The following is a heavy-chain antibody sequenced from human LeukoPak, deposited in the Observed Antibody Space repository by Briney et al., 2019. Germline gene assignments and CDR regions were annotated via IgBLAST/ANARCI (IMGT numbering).Heavy chain of an antibody. V-gene: IGHV3-30-3*01. J-gene: IGHJ4*02. CDR3: ARDRYSGYVQPLGY. Sequence: PGRSLRLSCAASGFTFSSYAMHWVRQAPGKGLEWGADISYDGSNKYYADSVKGRFTISRDNSKNTLYLQMNSLRAEDTAVYYCARDRYSGYVQPLGYWGQGTLVTVSS. CDR2: ISYDGSNK. CDR1: GFTFSSYA. D-gene: IGHD5-12*01.